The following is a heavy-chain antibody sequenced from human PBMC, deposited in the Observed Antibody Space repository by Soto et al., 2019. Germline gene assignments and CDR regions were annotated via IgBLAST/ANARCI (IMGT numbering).Heavy chain of an antibody. J-gene: IGHJ5*02. CDR2: IYYSGST. CDR1: GGSISSYY. V-gene: IGHV4-59*01. CDR3: ARSPGYCSGGSCPNWFDP. Sequence: SETLSLTCTVSGGSISSYYWSWIRQPPGKGLEWIGYIYYSGSTNYNPSLKSRVAISGETSKNQFSLKLSSVTAADTAVYYCARSPGYCSGGSCPNWFDPWGQGTLVTVSS. D-gene: IGHD2-15*01.